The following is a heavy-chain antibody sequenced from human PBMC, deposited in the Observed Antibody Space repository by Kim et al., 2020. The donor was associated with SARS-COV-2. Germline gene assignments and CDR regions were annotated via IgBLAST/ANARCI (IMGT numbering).Heavy chain of an antibody. Sequence: IDYAAPVKGRLNISRDDTTNTVYLQMNSLRTEETAMYYCTGGLGRTDFDYWGQGTLVTVSS. J-gene: IGHJ4*02. V-gene: IGHV3-15*01. D-gene: IGHD2-21*01. CDR3: TGGLGRTDFDY. CDR2: I.